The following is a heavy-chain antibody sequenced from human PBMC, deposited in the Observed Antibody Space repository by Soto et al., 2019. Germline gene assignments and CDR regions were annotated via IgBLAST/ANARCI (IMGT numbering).Heavy chain of an antibody. J-gene: IGHJ4*02. D-gene: IGHD3-22*01. CDR2: IYYSGST. CDR3: ERRRRGVNYYDSSGYVSYEYHFDY. V-gene: IGHV4-31*03. Sequence: QVQLQESGPGLVKPSQTLSLTCTVSGGSISSGGYYWSWIRQHPGKGLEWIGYIYYSGSTYYNPSLKSRVTISVDTSKNQFSLKLSSVTAADTAVYYCERRRRGVNYYDSSGYVSYEYHFDYWGQGTLVTVSS. CDR1: GGSISSGGYY.